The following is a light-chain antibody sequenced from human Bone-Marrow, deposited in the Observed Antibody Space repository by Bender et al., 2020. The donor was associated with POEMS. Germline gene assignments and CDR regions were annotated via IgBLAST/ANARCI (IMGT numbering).Light chain of an antibody. J-gene: IGLJ3*02. CDR3: VAWDASLNGWV. V-gene: IGLV2-14*03. CDR2: DVS. Sequence: QSALTQPASVSGSLGQSITISCTGTSSDIGGYDFVSWCQQHPGKVPKLIIYDVSVRPSGVSNRFSGSKSGTSASLAITGLQSDDEAIYFCVAWDASLNGWVFGGGTKLTVL. CDR1: SSDIGGYDF.